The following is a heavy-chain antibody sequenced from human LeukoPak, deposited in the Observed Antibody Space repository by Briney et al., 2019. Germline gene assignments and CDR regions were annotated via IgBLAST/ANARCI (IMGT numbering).Heavy chain of an antibody. D-gene: IGHD6-19*01. J-gene: IGHJ4*02. Sequence: GGSLRLSCAASGFTFSSYWMHWVRQAPGKGLVWVSRINSDGSSTSYADSVKGRFTISRDNAKNTLYLQMNSLRAEDTAVYYCARISGWYRALDYWGQGTLVTVSS. V-gene: IGHV3-74*01. CDR2: INSDGSST. CDR3: ARISGWYRALDY. CDR1: GFTFSSYW.